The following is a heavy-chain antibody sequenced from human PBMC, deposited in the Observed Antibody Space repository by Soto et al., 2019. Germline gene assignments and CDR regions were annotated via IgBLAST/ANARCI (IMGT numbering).Heavy chain of an antibody. J-gene: IGHJ4*02. Sequence: GASVKVSCKASGYNFINYGITWVLQAPGQGLEWMGWIRVHNGNTNYAQNPQGRVTMTTDTSTSTAYMELRSLRSDDTAVYYCVGDLDGSGSYYTGYWGPGTLVTVSS. CDR3: VGDLDGSGSYYTGY. CDR1: GYNFINYG. V-gene: IGHV1-18*01. CDR2: IRVHNGNT. D-gene: IGHD3-10*01.